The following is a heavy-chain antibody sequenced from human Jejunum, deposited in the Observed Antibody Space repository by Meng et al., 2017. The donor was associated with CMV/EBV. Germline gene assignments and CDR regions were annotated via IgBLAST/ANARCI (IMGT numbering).Heavy chain of an antibody. CDR3: VASRTSYWTSGLDF. Sequence: EVPSVGVGGSFVQPGGVLRISCVALWFPFRCYALAWVRQTRGKGPELVSSIGTLHDTYYPDSVRGRFTISRENAKNSLYLQMNSLTAGDTATYYCVASRTSYWTSGLDFWGQGSLVTVSS. CDR2: IGTLHDT. V-gene: IGHV3-13*01. J-gene: IGHJ4*02. CDR1: WFPFRCYA. D-gene: IGHD1-1*01.